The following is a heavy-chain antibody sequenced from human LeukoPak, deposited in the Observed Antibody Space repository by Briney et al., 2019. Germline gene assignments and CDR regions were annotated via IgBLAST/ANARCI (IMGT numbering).Heavy chain of an antibody. D-gene: IGHD6-19*01. J-gene: IGHJ4*02. CDR3: AKDREAVAGDY. CDR1: GFTFSNYA. V-gene: IGHV3-23*01. Sequence: GASLRLSCAASGFTFSNYAMSWVRQAPGKGLEWVSAITGSGGSTWYADSVKGHFTISRDNSKNTLYLQMNSLRAEDTAVYYCAKDREAVAGDYWGQGTLVTVSS. CDR2: ITGSGGST.